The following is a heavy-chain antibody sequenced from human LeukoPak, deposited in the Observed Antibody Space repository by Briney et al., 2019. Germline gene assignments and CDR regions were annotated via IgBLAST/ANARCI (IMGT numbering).Heavy chain of an antibody. Sequence: SETLSLTCTVSGGSISSGSYFWSWIRQPAGKGLEWIGRIYTSGSTNYNPSLKSRVTMSVDTSKNQFSLKLSSVTAADTAVYYCARDGGSEYSSSHFDYWGQGTLVTVSS. CDR1: GGSISSGSYF. D-gene: IGHD6-6*01. V-gene: IGHV4-61*02. CDR2: IYTSGST. J-gene: IGHJ4*02. CDR3: ARDGGSEYSSSHFDY.